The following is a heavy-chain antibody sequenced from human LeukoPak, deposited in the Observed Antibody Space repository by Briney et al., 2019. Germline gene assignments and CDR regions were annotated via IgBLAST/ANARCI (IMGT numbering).Heavy chain of an antibody. D-gene: IGHD2-2*01. CDR2: IIPIFGTA. J-gene: IGHJ4*02. CDR1: GGTFSSYA. V-gene: IGHV1-69*05. CDR3: AINPNHMPRYYFDY. Sequence: ASVKVSCKASGGTFSSYAISWVRQAPGQGLEWMGGIIPIFGTANYAQKFQGRVTITTDESTSTAYMELSSLRSEDTAAYYCAINPNHMPRYYFDYWGQGTLVTVSS.